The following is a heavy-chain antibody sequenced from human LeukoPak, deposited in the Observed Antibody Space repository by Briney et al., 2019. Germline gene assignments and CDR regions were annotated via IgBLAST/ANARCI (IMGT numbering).Heavy chain of an antibody. CDR2: ISYDGSNK. Sequence: PERSLRLSCAASGFTFSSYGMHWVRQAPGKGLEWVAVISYDGSNKYYADSVKGRFTISRDNSKNTLYLQMHSLRAEDTAVYYCARAINWADAFDIWGQGTMVTVSS. J-gene: IGHJ3*02. D-gene: IGHD1-1*01. CDR1: GFTFSSYG. CDR3: ARAINWADAFDI. V-gene: IGHV3-30*03.